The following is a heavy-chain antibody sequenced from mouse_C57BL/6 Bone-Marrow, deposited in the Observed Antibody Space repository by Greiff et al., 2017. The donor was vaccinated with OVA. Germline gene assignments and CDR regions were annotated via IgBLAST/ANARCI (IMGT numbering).Heavy chain of an antibody. CDR3: ARDRGLPRY. V-gene: IGHV5-4*01. Sequence: EVQVVESGGGLVKPGGSLKLSCAASGFTFSSYAMSWVRQTPVKRLEWVATISDGGSYTYYPDNVKGRFTISRDNAKNNLYLQMSHLKSEDTAMYYCARDRGLPRYWGQGTTLTVSS. J-gene: IGHJ2*01. CDR2: ISDGGSYT. D-gene: IGHD3-3*01. CDR1: GFTFSSYA.